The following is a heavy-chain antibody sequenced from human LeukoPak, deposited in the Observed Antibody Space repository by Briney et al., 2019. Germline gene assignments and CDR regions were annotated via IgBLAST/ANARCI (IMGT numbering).Heavy chain of an antibody. CDR3: AREERLGLVPGNAFDI. J-gene: IGHJ3*02. D-gene: IGHD5-18*01. Sequence: ASVKVSCKASGYTFTSYYMHWVRQAPGQGLEWMGIINPSGGSTNYAQKFQGRATITTDESTSTAYMELSSLRSEDTAVYYCAREERLGLVPGNAFDIWGQGTMVTVSS. CDR1: GYTFTSYY. V-gene: IGHV1-46*01. CDR2: INPSGGST.